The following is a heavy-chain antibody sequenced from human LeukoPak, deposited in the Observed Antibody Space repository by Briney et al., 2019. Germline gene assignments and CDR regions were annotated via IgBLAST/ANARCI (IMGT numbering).Heavy chain of an antibody. D-gene: IGHD2-15*01. CDR2: FYYSGST. CDR3: ARDANTYCSGGSCYSGFDY. J-gene: IGHJ4*02. Sequence: SQTLSLTCTVSGGSISSGDYYWRWIRQPPGKGLEWIGYFYYSGSTYYNPSLKSRVTISVDTSKNQFSPKLSSVTAADTAVYCCARDANTYCSGGSCYSGFDYWGQGTLVTVSS. V-gene: IGHV4-30-4*01. CDR1: GGSISSGDYY.